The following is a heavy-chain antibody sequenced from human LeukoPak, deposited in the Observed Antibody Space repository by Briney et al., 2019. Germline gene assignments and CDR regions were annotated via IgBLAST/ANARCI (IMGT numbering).Heavy chain of an antibody. Sequence: SETLSLTCTVSGYSLTSGYYWSWIRQPPGKGLEWIACITYSGSAHYNSSLKSRVTVSLDTSKNQFSLSLTSVTAADTAVYYCARGNPPTGWGQGTLVTVSS. CDR3: ARGNPPTG. CDR2: ITYSGSA. V-gene: IGHV4-61*01. J-gene: IGHJ4*02. CDR1: GYSLTSGYY.